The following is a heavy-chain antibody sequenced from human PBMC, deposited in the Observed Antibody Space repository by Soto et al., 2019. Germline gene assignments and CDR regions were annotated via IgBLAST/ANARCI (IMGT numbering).Heavy chain of an antibody. D-gene: IGHD2-2*01. J-gene: IGHJ4*02. Sequence: GASVKVSCKASGYTFTSYGISWVRQAPGQGLEWMGWISAYNGNTNYAQKLQGRVTMTTDTSTSTAYMELRSLRSDDTAVYYCARDGVEYSSTSYEYYFDYWGQGTLVTVSS. CDR3: ARDGVEYSSTSYEYYFDY. CDR2: ISAYNGNT. V-gene: IGHV1-18*01. CDR1: GYTFTSYG.